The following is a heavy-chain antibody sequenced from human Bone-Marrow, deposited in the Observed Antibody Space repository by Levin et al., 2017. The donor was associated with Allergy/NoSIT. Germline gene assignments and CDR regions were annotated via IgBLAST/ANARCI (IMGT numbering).Heavy chain of an antibody. J-gene: IGHJ4*02. CDR1: GFTVSNNY. D-gene: IGHD3-16*01. Sequence: QAGGSLRLSCAASGFTVSNNYMSWVRQAPGKGLEWVSVVYGIGTTFYADSVKGRFTTSRDNSKNTLFLQMNSLRAEDTAVYYCARGLYPNQGGSEFDYWGQGTPVTVSS. CDR2: VYGIGTT. V-gene: IGHV3-66*01. CDR3: ARGLYPNQGGSEFDY.